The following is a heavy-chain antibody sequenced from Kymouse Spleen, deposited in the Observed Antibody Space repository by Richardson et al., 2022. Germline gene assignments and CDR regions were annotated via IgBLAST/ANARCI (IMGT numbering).Heavy chain of an antibody. D-gene: IGHD3-9*01. Sequence: QLQLQESGPGLVKPSETLSLTCTVSGGSISSSSYYWGWIRQPPGKGLEWIGSIYYSGSTYYNPSLKSRVTISVDTSKNQFSLKLSSVTAADTAVYYCARQGYYDILTGYGYYYGMDVWGQGTTVTVSS. V-gene: IGHV4-39*01. CDR1: GGSISSSSYY. CDR2: IYYSGST. J-gene: IGHJ6*02. CDR3: ARQGYYDILTGYGYYYGMDV.